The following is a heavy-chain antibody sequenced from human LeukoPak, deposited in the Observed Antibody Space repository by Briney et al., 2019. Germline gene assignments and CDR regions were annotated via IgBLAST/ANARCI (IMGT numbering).Heavy chain of an antibody. Sequence: PSETLSLTCTVSGGSISYYYWSWIRQPPGKGLEWIGYIYYSGSTNYNPSLKSRVTISVDTSKNQFSLKLSSVTAADTAVYYCARDLGDISPYYYYGMDVWGQGTTVTVSS. CDR3: ARDLGDISPYYYYGMDV. J-gene: IGHJ6*02. CDR1: GGSISYYY. CDR2: IYYSGST. D-gene: IGHD3-9*01. V-gene: IGHV4-59*12.